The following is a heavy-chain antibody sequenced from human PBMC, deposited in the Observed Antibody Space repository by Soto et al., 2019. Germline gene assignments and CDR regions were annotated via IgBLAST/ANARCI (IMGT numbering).Heavy chain of an antibody. CDR1: GFTLGHYA. CDR2: IRSKAYGGTT. V-gene: IGHV3-49*03. D-gene: IGHD6-13*01. CDR3: TRVGVIAAAGTVYFDY. Sequence: GGSLRLSCTASGFTLGHYAMSWFRTAPGKGLEWVGFIRSKAYGGTTEYAASVKGRFTISRDDSKSIAYLQMNSLKTEDTAVYYCTRVGVIAAAGTVYFDYWGQGTLVTVSS. J-gene: IGHJ4*02.